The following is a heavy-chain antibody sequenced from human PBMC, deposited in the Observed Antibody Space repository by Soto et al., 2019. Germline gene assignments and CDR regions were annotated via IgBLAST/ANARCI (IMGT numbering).Heavy chain of an antibody. CDR2: IWYDGSNK. V-gene: IGHV3-33*01. Sequence: GGSLRLSCAASGFTFSSYGMHWVRQAPGTGLEWVAVIWYDGSNKYYADSVKGRFTISRDNSKNTLYLQMNSLRAEDTAVYYCARDLYYDFWSGPLYGMDVWGQGTTVTVSS. CDR1: GFTFSSYG. CDR3: ARDLYYDFWSGPLYGMDV. D-gene: IGHD3-3*01. J-gene: IGHJ6*02.